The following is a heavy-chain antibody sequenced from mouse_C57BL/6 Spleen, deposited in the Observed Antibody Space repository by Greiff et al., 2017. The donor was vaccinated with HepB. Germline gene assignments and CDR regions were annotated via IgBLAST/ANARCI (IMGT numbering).Heavy chain of an antibody. D-gene: IGHD1-1*01. J-gene: IGHJ1*03. V-gene: IGHV1-18*01. CDR2: IDPNNGGT. CDR3: ARGGAYYGSSFWYFDV. Sequence: EVQLQQSGPELVKPGASVKIPCKASGYTFTDYNMDWVKQSHGKSLEWIGDIDPNNGGTIYNQKFKGKATLTVDKSSSTANLELRSLTSEDTAVYYCARGGAYYGSSFWYFDVWGTVTTVTVSS. CDR1: GYTFTDYN.